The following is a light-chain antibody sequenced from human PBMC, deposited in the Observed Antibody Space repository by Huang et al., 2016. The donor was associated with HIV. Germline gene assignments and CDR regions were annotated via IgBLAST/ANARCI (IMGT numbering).Light chain of an antibody. J-gene: IGKJ1*01. CDR2: LGT. CDR3: MQSLHTPPT. Sequence: DIVMTQSPLSLPVTPGEPASVSCKSNQSLLHSNGYNYLNWYLQKPGQSPQLLIYLGTNRASGVPDRFAGSGSGTDFTLTISRLEAEDIGVYFCMQSLHTPPTFGQGSKVEV. V-gene: IGKV2-28*01. CDR1: QSLLHSNGYNY.